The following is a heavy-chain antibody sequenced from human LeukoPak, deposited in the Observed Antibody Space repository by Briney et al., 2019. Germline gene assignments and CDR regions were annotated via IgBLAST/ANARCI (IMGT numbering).Heavy chain of an antibody. V-gene: IGHV4-4*07. D-gene: IGHD2-2*01. CDR1: GGSISSYY. CDR3: ARDFIVVVVVPAAIDAFDI. J-gene: IGHJ3*02. CDR2: IYTSGST. Sequence: SETLSFTCTVSGGSISSYYGSWIRQPAGKGLEWIGRIYTSGSTNYNPSLKSRVTMSVDTSKNQFSLKLSSVTAADTAVYYCARDFIVVVVVPAAIDAFDIWGQGTMVTFSS.